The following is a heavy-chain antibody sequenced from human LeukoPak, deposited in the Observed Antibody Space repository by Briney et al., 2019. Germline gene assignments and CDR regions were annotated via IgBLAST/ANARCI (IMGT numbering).Heavy chain of an antibody. CDR3: ARDRGLGSASSDY. CDR1: GFTFSNYW. J-gene: IGHJ4*02. D-gene: IGHD3-10*01. CDR2: IRDDGGDT. V-gene: IGHV3-74*01. Sequence: GGSLRLSCAVSGFTFSNYWMHWVRQAPGKGLVWVSRIRDDGGDTNYADSVKGRFTVSRDNAKNTLYLQMNSLTTEDTSVFFCARDRGLGSASSDYWGQGTLVTVSS.